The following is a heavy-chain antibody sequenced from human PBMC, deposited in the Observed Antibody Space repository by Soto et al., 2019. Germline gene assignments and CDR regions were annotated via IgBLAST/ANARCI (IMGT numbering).Heavy chain of an antibody. J-gene: IGHJ6*02. CDR2: ISYTGRT. D-gene: IGHD7-27*01. Sequence: SETLSLTCIVSGDSVTSGSYYWTWLRQPPGKGLEWIGSISYTGRTKYNPSLQSRVTISVDTSKNDFSLNLSSVTAADTAVYFCAREWGLLPYYVMNVWGHGTAVTVSS. V-gene: IGHV4-61*03. CDR3: AREWGLLPYYVMNV. CDR1: GDSVTSGSYY.